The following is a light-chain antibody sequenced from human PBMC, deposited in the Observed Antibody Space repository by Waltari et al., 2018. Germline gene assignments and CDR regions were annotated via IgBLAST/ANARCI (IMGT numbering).Light chain of an antibody. CDR3: QQRSNWPPYT. V-gene: IGKV3-11*01. J-gene: IGKJ2*01. CDR2: DAS. CDR1: QSVSSY. Sequence: QSPATLSLSPGERATLSCRASQSVSSYLAWYQQKPGQAPRLLIYDASNRATGIPARFSGSGSGTDFTLTISSLEPEDFAVYYCQQRSNWPPYTFGQGTKLEIK.